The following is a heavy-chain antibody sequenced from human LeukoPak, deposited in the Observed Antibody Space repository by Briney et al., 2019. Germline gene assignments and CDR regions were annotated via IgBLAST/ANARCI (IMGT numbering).Heavy chain of an antibody. CDR3: AKVRRTTQSYDY. V-gene: IGHV3-23*01. CDR1: GFTFSSYA. J-gene: IGHJ4*02. CDR2: ISGSGGST. D-gene: IGHD4-17*01. Sequence: PGGSLRLSCAASGFTFSSYAMSWVRQAPGKGLEWVSAISGSGGSTYYADCVKGRFTISRDNSKNTLYLQMKSLRAEDTAVYYFAKVRRTTQSYDYWGKGTLVTVSS.